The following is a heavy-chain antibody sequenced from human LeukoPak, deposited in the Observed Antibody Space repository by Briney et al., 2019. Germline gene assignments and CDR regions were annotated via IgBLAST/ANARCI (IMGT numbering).Heavy chain of an antibody. CDR1: GYTFTGYY. J-gene: IGHJ4*02. Sequence: ASVKVSCKASGYTFTGYYMHWVRQARGQGLEGMGWINPNTGGTNYAQNFQGRVTMTSDTSISTAYMELSSLRSDDTAMYYCARAPMIVVVFPPRLDFWGQGTLVTVSS. CDR3: ARAPMIVVVFPPRLDF. D-gene: IGHD3-22*01. CDR2: INPNTGGT. V-gene: IGHV1-2*02.